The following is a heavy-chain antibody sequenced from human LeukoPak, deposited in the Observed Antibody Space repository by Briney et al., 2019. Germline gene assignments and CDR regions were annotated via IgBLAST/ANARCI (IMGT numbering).Heavy chain of an antibody. J-gene: IGHJ4*02. V-gene: IGHV4-59*12. CDR3: ARSTGDLAHSVDY. Sequence: SETLSLTCTVSGGSISSYYWSWIRQPPGKGLEWIGYIYYSGSTNYNPSLKSRVTIPVDTSKNQFSLKLSSVTAADTAVYYCARSTGDLAHSVDYWGQGTLVTVSS. CDR1: GGSISSYY. CDR2: IYYSGST. D-gene: IGHD3-16*01.